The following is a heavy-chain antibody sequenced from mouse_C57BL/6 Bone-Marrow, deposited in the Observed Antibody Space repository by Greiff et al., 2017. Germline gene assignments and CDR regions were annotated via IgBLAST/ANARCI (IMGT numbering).Heavy chain of an antibody. J-gene: IGHJ4*01. Sequence: QVQLQQPGAELVRPGSSVKLSCKASGYTFTSYWMDWVKQRPGQGLEWIGNIYPSDSETHYNQKFKDKATLTVDKSSSTAYMQLSSLTSEDSAVYYCARTNCKSPYYYAMDYWGQGTSVTVSS. CDR3: ARTNCKSPYYYAMDY. CDR2: IYPSDSET. CDR1: GYTFTSYW. D-gene: IGHD4-1*01. V-gene: IGHV1-61*01.